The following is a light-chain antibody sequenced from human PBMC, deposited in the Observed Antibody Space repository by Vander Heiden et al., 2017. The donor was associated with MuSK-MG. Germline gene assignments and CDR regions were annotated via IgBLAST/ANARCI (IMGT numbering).Light chain of an antibody. Sequence: QSALTQPRPVSGSPGQSVPISCTGTSSDVGGYNDVSWYQQHPGKAPKLMIYDVTKRPAGVPDRSSGSKSGNTASLTISGLQAEDEADYYCCSYAGSYTYVFGTGTKVTVL. CDR1: SSDVGGYND. CDR3: CSYAGSYTYV. CDR2: DVT. J-gene: IGLJ1*01. V-gene: IGLV2-11*01.